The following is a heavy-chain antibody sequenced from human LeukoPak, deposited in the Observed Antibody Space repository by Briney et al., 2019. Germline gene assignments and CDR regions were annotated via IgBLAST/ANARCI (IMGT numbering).Heavy chain of an antibody. J-gene: IGHJ4*02. D-gene: IGHD3-10*01. V-gene: IGHV1-69*05. CDR3: ARVFARGGEISGSYYYY. CDR2: IIPIFGTA. Sequence: SSVKVSCKASGGTFSTYAINWVRQAPGRGLEWMGGIIPIFGTANYAQKFQGRVTISTDESTSTAYMELSSLISEDTAVYYCARVFARGGEISGSYYYYWGQGTLVTVSS. CDR1: GGTFSTYA.